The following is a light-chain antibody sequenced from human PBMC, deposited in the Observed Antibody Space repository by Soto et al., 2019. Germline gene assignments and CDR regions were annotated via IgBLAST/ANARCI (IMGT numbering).Light chain of an antibody. V-gene: IGLV2-8*01. CDR2: EVS. CDR3: TSYAVSNYV. Sequence: QSALTDPPSASGSPGQTVTISCTGTSSDIGNYNYVSWYQQEPGKPPKLIIFEVSERPSGVPDRFSGSKSGNTASLTVSGLQAEDEADYYCTSYAVSNYVFGTGTKVTVL. J-gene: IGLJ1*01. CDR1: SSDIGNYNY.